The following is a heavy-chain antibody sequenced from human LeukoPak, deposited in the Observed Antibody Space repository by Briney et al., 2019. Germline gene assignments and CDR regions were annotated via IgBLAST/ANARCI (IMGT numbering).Heavy chain of an antibody. V-gene: IGHV3-30*02. CDR1: GFTFSSYG. D-gene: IGHD3-3*01. J-gene: IGHJ4*02. Sequence: GGSLRLSCAASGFTFSSYGMHWVRQAPGKGLEWVAFIRYDGSNKYYADSVKGRFTISRDNSKNTLYLQMNSLRAEDTAVYYCAKGSGLQLSRSVGSGYHTPFDYWGQGTLVTVSS. CDR2: IRYDGSNK. CDR3: AKGSGLQLSRSVGSGYHTPFDY.